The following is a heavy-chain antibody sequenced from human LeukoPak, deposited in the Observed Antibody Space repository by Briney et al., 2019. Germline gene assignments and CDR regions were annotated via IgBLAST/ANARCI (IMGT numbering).Heavy chain of an antibody. CDR2: ISYDGSNK. CDR3: ANTAAGTIGY. V-gene: IGHV3-30*04. D-gene: IGHD6-13*01. J-gene: IGHJ4*02. CDR1: GFTFSSYA. Sequence: GGSLSLSCAASGFTFSSYAMHWVRQAPGKGLEWVAVISYDGSNKYYADSVKGRFTISRDNSKNTLYLQMNSLRAEDTAVYYCANTAAGTIGYWGQGTLVTVSS.